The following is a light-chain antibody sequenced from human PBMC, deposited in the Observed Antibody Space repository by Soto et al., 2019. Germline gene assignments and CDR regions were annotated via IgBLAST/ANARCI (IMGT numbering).Light chain of an antibody. Sequence: EIVLTPSPGTLSLSPGERATLSCRASQSVSSSYLAWYQQKPGQAPRLLIYGASSRATGIPDRFSGSGSGTDFILTITRLEPEDFAVYYCQQYGTSPRYTFGQGTKLEIK. V-gene: IGKV3-20*01. CDR1: QSVSSSY. CDR3: QQYGTSPRYT. CDR2: GAS. J-gene: IGKJ2*01.